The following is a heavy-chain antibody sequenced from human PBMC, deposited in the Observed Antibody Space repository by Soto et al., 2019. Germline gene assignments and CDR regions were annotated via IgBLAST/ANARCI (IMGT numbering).Heavy chain of an antibody. J-gene: IGHJ4*02. D-gene: IGHD3-3*01. CDR3: ARAPLTIFGVVIEFDY. Sequence: ASVKVSCKASGYTFTGSYMHWVRQAPGQGHEWKGWINPNSGGTNYAQKVQGWVTMTRDTSISTAYMELSRLRSDDTAVYYCARAPLTIFGVVIEFDYWGQGTLVTVSS. CDR2: INPNSGGT. V-gene: IGHV1-2*04. CDR1: GYTFTGSY.